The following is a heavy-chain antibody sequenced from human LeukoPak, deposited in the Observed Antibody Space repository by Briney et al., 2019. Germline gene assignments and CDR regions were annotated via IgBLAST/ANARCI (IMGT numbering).Heavy chain of an antibody. D-gene: IGHD3-3*01. CDR2: FDPEDGET. Sequence: GASVNVSCKVSGYTLTELSMHWVRQAPGKGHEWMGGFDPEDGETIYAQKFQGRVTMTEDTSTDTAYMELSSLRSEDTAVYYCATGVTIFGVVIIPLVYWGQGTLVTVSS. CDR1: GYTLTELS. J-gene: IGHJ4*02. CDR3: ATGVTIFGVVIIPLVY. V-gene: IGHV1-24*01.